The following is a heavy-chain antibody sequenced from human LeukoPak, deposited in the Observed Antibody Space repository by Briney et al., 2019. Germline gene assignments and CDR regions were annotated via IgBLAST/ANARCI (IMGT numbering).Heavy chain of an antibody. D-gene: IGHD3-22*01. CDR3: ARGGGSSGYPDY. Sequence: ASVKVSCKASGYTLTSYGINWMRQAPGQGLEWMGWINPKSGTTNYAEKFQGRNTVTRDTSITTTYMELYSLRSDDTALYYCARGGGSSGYPDYWGQGALVTVSS. J-gene: IGHJ4*02. CDR1: GYTLTSYG. V-gene: IGHV1-2*02. CDR2: INPKSGTT.